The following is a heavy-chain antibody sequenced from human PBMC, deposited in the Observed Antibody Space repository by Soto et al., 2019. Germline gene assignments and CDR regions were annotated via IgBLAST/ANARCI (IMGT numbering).Heavy chain of an antibody. D-gene: IGHD3-22*01. CDR2: ISSSSSTV. V-gene: IGHV3-48*01. CDR3: ASVLGGYFAYYYMDV. J-gene: IGHJ6*03. CDR1: GFTFYSYS. Sequence: VGSLRLSCAASGFTFYSYSMNWVRQAPGKGLEWVSYISSSSSTVYYADSVKGRFTISRDNAKNSLYLQMSSLRAEDTAVYYCASVLGGYFAYYYMDVWGRGTTVTVSS.